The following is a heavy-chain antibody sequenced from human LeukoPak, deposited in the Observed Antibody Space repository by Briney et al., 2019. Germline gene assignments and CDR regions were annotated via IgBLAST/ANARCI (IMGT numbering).Heavy chain of an antibody. V-gene: IGHV4-38-2*01. D-gene: IGHD4-23*01. Sequence: SETLSLTCAVSGFSISSDYYWGWIRQPPGKVLEWIGSIYRTGNTYSNSSLKSRVFLSIDTSKNQFSLRLTSVTTADTAVYYCARHSVATPSDAWGQGTLVTVSS. CDR2: IYRTGNT. J-gene: IGHJ5*02. CDR1: GFSISSDYY. CDR3: ARHSVATPSDA.